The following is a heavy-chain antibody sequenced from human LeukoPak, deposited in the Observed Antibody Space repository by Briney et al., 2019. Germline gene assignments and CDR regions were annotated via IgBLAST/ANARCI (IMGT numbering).Heavy chain of an antibody. D-gene: IGHD2-15*01. V-gene: IGHV4-39*07. J-gene: IGHJ4*02. Sequence: PSETLSLTCSVSGAFITSSPDFWVWIRQTPGKGLEWVGSIFYSGTTYYNPSLTSRVTISEDSSKNQFSLRLHSLTAADTAIYYCARGRGYDPVVFYFDSWGQGTAVIVSS. CDR1: GAFITSSPDF. CDR2: IFYSGTT. CDR3: ARGRGYDPVVFYFDS.